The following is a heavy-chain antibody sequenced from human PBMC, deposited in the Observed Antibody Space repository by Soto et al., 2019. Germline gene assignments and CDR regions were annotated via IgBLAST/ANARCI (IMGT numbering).Heavy chain of an antibody. V-gene: IGHV4-59*01. Sequence: LSLTCTVSTGSITHYYWSWIRQSPGKGLEWVGFVSWNGSTAYTPSLKSRLTISLDRSKSQFSLRLTSVTAADTAIYYCARGQYFSLWSGLKYYFDHWGQGAMVTVSS. CDR1: TGSITHYY. CDR2: VSWNGST. D-gene: IGHD3-3*01. J-gene: IGHJ4*02. CDR3: ARGQYFSLWSGLKYYFDH.